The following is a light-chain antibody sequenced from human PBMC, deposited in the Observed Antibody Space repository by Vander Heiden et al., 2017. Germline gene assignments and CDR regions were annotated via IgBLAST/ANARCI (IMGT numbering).Light chain of an antibody. J-gene: IGLJ1*01. Sequence: VLTHTPSMSVAPGQTAPITCGGNNVARTTVHWYQQKPGQAPVLVVYDDSDRPSGIPERFSGSKSGDKATMTITEVEAGDEADYYCQLWDSSSDHYVFGTGTEVTVL. CDR2: DDS. CDR3: QLWDSSSDHYV. CDR1: NVARTT. V-gene: IGLV3-21*02.